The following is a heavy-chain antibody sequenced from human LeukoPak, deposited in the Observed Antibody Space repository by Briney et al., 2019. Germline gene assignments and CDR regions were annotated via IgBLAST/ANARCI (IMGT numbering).Heavy chain of an antibody. CDR3: ASMPSHDYGDYDAFDI. Sequence: SETLPLTCTVSGGSISSYYWSWIRQPPGKGLEWIGYIYYSGSTNYNPSLKSRVTISVDTSKNQFSLKLSSVTAADTAVYYCASMPSHDYGDYDAFDIWGQGTMVTVSS. CDR1: GGSISSYY. CDR2: IYYSGST. V-gene: IGHV4-59*08. D-gene: IGHD4-17*01. J-gene: IGHJ3*02.